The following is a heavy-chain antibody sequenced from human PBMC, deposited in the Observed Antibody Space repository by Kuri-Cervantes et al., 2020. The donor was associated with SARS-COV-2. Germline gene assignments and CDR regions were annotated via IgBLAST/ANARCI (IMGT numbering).Heavy chain of an antibody. J-gene: IGHJ6*02. CDR3: ARDLAARLDYYYGMDV. V-gene: IGHV1-69*04. CDR1: GGTFSSYA. CDR2: IIPILGIA. D-gene: IGHD6-6*01. Sequence: SVKVSCKASGGTFSSYAISWVRQAPGQGLEWMGRIIPILGIANHAQKFQGRVTITADKSTSTAYMELSSLRSEDTAVYYCARDLAARLDYYYGMDVWGQGTTVTVSS.